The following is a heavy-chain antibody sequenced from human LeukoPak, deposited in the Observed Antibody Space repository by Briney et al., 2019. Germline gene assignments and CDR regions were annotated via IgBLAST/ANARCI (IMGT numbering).Heavy chain of an antibody. V-gene: IGHV3-74*01. J-gene: IGHJ4*02. D-gene: IGHD4-23*01. CDR2: IASDGSST. Sequence: GGSLRLSCAASGFTFSSYWMNWVRQAPGKGLVWVSRIASDGSSTTYADSVKGRFSISRDNAKNTLYLQMKSLRVEDTAVYYCARGRPHGNDYWGQGTLVTVSS. CDR1: GFTFSSYW. CDR3: ARGRPHGNDY.